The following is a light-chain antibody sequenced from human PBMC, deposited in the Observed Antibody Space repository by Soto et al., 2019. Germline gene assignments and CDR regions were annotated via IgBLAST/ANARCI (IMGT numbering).Light chain of an antibody. CDR3: QQYGSSPPYT. V-gene: IGKV3-20*01. J-gene: IGKJ2*01. CDR2: GAS. CDR1: QSVSNSY. Sequence: EIVLTQSPGTLSLSPGERATLSCRASQSVSNSYLAWYQQKPGQAPRLLIYGASSRATGIPDRFSGSGSGTDFTLTISRLEPEDFAVYYCQQYGSSPPYTFGQGTKLENK.